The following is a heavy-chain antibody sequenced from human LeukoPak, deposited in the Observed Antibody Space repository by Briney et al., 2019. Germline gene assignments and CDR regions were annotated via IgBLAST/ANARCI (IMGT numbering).Heavy chain of an antibody. CDR1: GASIDSHSW. CDR2: INHSGST. J-gene: IGHJ4*02. D-gene: IGHD1-26*01. V-gene: IGHV4-4*02. CDR3: ARAHRVGATLDY. Sequence: SETLSLTCAVSGASIDSHSWWSWVRQPPGKGLEWIGEINHSGSTNYNPSLKSRVTISVDTSKNQFSLKLSSVTAADTAVYYCARAHRVGATLDYWGQGTLVTVSS.